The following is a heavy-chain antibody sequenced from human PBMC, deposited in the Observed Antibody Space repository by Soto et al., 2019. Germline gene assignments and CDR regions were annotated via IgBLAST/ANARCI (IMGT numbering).Heavy chain of an antibody. CDR2: ISFDGSGK. Sequence: LRLSCTASGFPFSSYTMHWLRRAPGKGLEWVGIISFDGSGKYYADWLKGRIVISRDNSKDSLYLQMDTLRPDDTAIYYCARDTVTSLTPYQGFYYYGMDVWGQGTTVTVSS. CDR3: ARDTVTSLTPYQGFYYYGMDV. CDR1: GFPFSSYT. D-gene: IGHD2-2*01. V-gene: IGHV3-30*09. J-gene: IGHJ6*02.